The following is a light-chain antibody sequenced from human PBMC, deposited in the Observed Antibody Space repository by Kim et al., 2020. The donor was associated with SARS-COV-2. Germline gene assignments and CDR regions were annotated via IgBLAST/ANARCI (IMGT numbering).Light chain of an antibody. V-gene: IGKV3D-15*01. CDR1: QSVSTD. J-gene: IGKJ5*01. CDR3: QQYKSWPPIT. CDR2: GAS. Sequence: EVVMTQSPATLSVSPGERATLSCRASQSVSTDLAWYQQKSGQAPRLLIYGASTRATGIPARFSGSGSGTEFTLTISGLQSEDLAVYYCQQYKSWPPITFGQGTRLESK.